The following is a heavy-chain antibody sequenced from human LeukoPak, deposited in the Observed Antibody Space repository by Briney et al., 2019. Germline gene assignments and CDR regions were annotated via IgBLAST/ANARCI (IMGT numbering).Heavy chain of an antibody. CDR1: GYTYTSNY. CDR2: IYPRDGST. CDR3: ARDQEGFDY. J-gene: IGHJ4*02. Sequence: ASVKVSCKASGYTYTSNYIHWVRQAPGQGLEWMGMIYPRDGSTSYAQKFQGRVTVTGNTSTSTVHMELSGLRSEDTAVYYCARDQEGFDYWGQETLVTVSS. V-gene: IGHV1-46*01.